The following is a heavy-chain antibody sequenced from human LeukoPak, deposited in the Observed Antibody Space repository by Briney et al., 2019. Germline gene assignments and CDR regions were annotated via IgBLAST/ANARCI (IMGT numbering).Heavy chain of an antibody. V-gene: IGHV5-10-1*01. CDR2: IDPSDSYT. CDR3: ARGGRYDYVRGSYRYTY. D-gene: IGHD3-16*02. CDR1: GYSFTSYW. J-gene: IGHJ4*02. Sequence: GESLRISCKGSGYSFTSYWISWVRQMPGKGLEWMGRIDPSDSYTNYSPSFQGHVTISADKSISTAYLQWSSLKASDNAMYYCARGGRYDYVRGSYRYTYWGQGTLVTVSS.